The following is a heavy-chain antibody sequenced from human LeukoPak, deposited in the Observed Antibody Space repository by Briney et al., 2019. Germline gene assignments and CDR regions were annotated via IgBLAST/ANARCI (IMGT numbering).Heavy chain of an antibody. D-gene: IGHD6-13*01. CDR2: FDPEDGGT. CDR3: ATGPSWAGEFDY. CDR1: GYTLTELS. V-gene: IGHV1-24*01. J-gene: IGHJ4*02. Sequence: ASVKVSCKVSGYTLTELSMHWVRQAPGKGLEWMGGFDPEDGGTIYAQKFQGRVTMTEDTSTDTAYMELSSLRSEDTAVYYCATGPSWAGEFDYWGQGTLVTVSS.